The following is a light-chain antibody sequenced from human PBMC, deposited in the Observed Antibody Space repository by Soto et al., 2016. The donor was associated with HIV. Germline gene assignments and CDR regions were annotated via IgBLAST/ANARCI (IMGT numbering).Light chain of an antibody. J-gene: IGLJ2*01. V-gene: IGLV3-21*04. CDR3: QVWDANSDHRGV. Sequence: SYELTQPPSVSVAPGKTATITCGGNNIGREYVYWYQQKLGQAPALVVSYDSDRPSGIPERFSGSHSGNMATLTISRVEAGDEADYYCQVWDANSDHRGVFGGGTKLTVL. CDR2: YDS. CDR1: NIGREY.